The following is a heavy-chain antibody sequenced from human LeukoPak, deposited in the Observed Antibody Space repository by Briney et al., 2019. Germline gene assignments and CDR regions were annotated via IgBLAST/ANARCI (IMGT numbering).Heavy chain of an antibody. CDR3: ARDRAQHSSWYQAWSAFDI. Sequence: GGSLRLSCAASGFTFSSYSMNWVRQAPGKGLEWVSYISSSSSTIYYADSVKGRFTISRDNAKNSLYLQMNSLRAEDTAVYYCARDRAQHSSWYQAWSAFDIWGQGTMVTVSS. D-gene: IGHD6-13*01. CDR1: GFTFSSYS. V-gene: IGHV3-48*04. J-gene: IGHJ3*02. CDR2: ISSSSSTI.